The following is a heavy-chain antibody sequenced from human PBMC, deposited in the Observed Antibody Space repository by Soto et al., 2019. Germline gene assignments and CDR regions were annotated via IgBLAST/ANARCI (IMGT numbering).Heavy chain of an antibody. CDR3: ARIYSSSWYAVFESDY. CDR2: ISAYNGNT. V-gene: IGHV1-18*01. J-gene: IGHJ4*02. CDR1: GYTFTSYG. D-gene: IGHD6-13*01. Sequence: ASLKVSCKASGYTFTSYGISWVRQAPGQGLEWMGWISAYNGNTNYAQKLQGRVTMTTDTSTSTAYMELRSLRSDDTAVYYCARIYSSSWYAVFESDYWGQGTLVTVSS.